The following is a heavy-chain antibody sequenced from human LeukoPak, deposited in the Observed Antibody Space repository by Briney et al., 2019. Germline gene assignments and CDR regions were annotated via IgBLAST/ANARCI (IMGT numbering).Heavy chain of an antibody. Sequence: GGSLRLSCAASGFSFSIYNMNWVREPPGKGLGWVSSISSSGSFIYYADSVKGRYTISRENAKNSLYLQINSLRSEHTAVYYCASRSGGYYFDFWGQGTLVTVSS. CDR2: ISSSGSFI. CDR1: GFSFSIYN. CDR3: ASRSGGYYFDF. V-gene: IGHV3-21*01. D-gene: IGHD1-26*01. J-gene: IGHJ4*02.